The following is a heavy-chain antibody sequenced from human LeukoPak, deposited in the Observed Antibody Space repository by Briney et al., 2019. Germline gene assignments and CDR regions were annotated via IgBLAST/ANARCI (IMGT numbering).Heavy chain of an antibody. J-gene: IGHJ6*02. CDR3: ARERWHCRVNCYSVYYYALDV. Sequence: ASVKVSCKGSGYTFTNYAVHWVRQAPGERLEWLGGINPGNGDTKYSQNFQGRVTVTSDTSAATAYVELNSLTSEDTAVYYCARERWHCRVNCYSVYYYALDVWGQGTTATVS. D-gene: IGHD2-15*01. CDR1: GYTFTNYA. V-gene: IGHV1-3*01. CDR2: INPGNGDT.